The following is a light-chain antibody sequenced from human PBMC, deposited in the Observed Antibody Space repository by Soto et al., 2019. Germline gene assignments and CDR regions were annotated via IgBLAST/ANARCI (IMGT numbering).Light chain of an antibody. V-gene: IGLV6-57*03. J-gene: IGLJ3*02. Sequence: NFMLTQPHSVSESPGKTVTISCTRSSGSIASNYVQWYQQRPGSAPTTVIYEDNQRPSGVPDRFSGSIDSSSNSASLTISGLKTEDEADYYCQSYDSSNVWVFGGGTKVTVL. CDR1: SGSIASNY. CDR3: QSYDSSNVWV. CDR2: EDN.